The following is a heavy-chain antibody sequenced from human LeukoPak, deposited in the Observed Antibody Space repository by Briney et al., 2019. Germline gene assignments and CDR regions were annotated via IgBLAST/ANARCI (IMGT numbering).Heavy chain of an antibody. CDR1: GGSISSGSYY. V-gene: IGHV4-61*02. Sequence: PSETLSLTCTVSGGSISSGSYYWSWIRQPAGKGLEWIGRIYTSGSTNYNPSLKSRVTISVDTSKNQFSLKLSSVTAADTAVYYCATDEGGYWGQGTLVTVSS. J-gene: IGHJ4*02. D-gene: IGHD3-16*01. CDR3: ATDEGGY. CDR2: IYTSGST.